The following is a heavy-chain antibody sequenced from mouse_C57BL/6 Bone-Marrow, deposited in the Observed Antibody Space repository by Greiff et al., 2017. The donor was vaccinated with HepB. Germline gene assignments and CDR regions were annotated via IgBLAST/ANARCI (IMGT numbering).Heavy chain of an antibody. D-gene: IGHD1-1*01. CDR2: IRLKSDNYAT. Sequence: EVKLVESGGGLVQPGGSMKLSCVASGFTFSNYWMNWVRQSPEKGLEWVAQIRLKSDNYATHYAESVKGRFTISRDDSKISVYLQMNNLRAEDTGIYYCTDGDYYGSSYPFAYWGQGTLVTVSA. J-gene: IGHJ3*01. CDR1: GFTFSNYW. CDR3: TDGDYYGSSYPFAY. V-gene: IGHV6-3*01.